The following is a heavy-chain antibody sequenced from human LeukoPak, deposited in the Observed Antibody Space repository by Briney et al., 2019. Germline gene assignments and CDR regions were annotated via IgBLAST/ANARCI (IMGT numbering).Heavy chain of an antibody. D-gene: IGHD3-10*01. CDR3: AREFGYHDYGDF. V-gene: IGHV1-2*02. Sequence: ASVKVSCKASGYSFTAYYIHWMRQAPGQGLEWMGWINPNSGGTNYAQKFQGRVTMTRDTSISTAYMELSRLRSDDTAVYFCAREFGYHDYGDFWGQGTLVTVSS. J-gene: IGHJ4*02. CDR1: GYSFTAYY. CDR2: INPNSGGT.